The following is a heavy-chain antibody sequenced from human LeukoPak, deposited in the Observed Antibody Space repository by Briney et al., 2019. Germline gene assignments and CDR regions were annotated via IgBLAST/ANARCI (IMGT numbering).Heavy chain of an antibody. D-gene: IGHD6-13*01. Sequence: ASVKVSCKASGYTFTSYDINWVRQATGQGLEWMGWISAYNGNTNYAQKLQGRVTMTTDTSTSTAYMELRSLRSDDTAVYYCAREYSSSWYLTDYYMDVWGKGTTVTISS. CDR1: GYTFTSYD. CDR3: AREYSSSWYLTDYYMDV. J-gene: IGHJ6*03. V-gene: IGHV1-18*01. CDR2: ISAYNGNT.